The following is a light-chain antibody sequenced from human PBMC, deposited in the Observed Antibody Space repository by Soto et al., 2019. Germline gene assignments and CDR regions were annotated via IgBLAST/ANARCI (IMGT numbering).Light chain of an antibody. CDR1: QNINSRY. J-gene: IGKJ3*01. V-gene: IGKV3-20*01. Sequence: EIVLTQSPGTLSLSPGERATLSCRASQNINSRYLAGYQQKPGQAPRLLIYGASSRATGIPGRFSGSGSGTDFTLTISRLEPEDFAVYYCQQFGSSPGFTFGPGTKVDIK. CDR3: QQFGSSPGFT. CDR2: GAS.